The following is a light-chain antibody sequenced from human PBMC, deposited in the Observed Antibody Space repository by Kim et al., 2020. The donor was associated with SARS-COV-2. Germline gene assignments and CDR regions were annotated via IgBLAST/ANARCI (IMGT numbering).Light chain of an antibody. V-gene: IGKV3-15*01. CDR1: QSVSSN. Sequence: APGERATLSGRASQSVSSNLAWYQQKPGQAPRLLIYGASTRAAGIPARFSGSGSGTEFTLTISSLQSEDFAVYYCQQYNNWPRWTFGQGTKVDIK. CDR2: GAS. J-gene: IGKJ1*01. CDR3: QQYNNWPRWT.